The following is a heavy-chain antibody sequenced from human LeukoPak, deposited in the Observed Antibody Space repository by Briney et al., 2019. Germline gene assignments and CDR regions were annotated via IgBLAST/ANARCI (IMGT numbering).Heavy chain of an antibody. V-gene: IGHV1-46*01. D-gene: IGHD3-22*01. CDR1: GYTFTSYY. CDR2: INPSGGST. Sequence: ASVKVSCKASGYTFTSYYMHWVRQAPGQGLEWMGIINPSGGSTSYAQKFQGRVTMTRDTSTSTVYMELSSLRSEDTAVYYCARENADYYDGSGYYYDYWGQGTLVTVSS. J-gene: IGHJ4*02. CDR3: ARENADYYDGSGYYYDY.